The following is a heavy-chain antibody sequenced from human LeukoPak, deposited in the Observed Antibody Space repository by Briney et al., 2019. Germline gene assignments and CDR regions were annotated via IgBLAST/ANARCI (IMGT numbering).Heavy chain of an antibody. Sequence: GGSLRLSCAVSGFTFSSYSMNWVRQAPGKGLEWVANMKQDGSQKYYVDSVKGRFTISRDNVQNSLYLQMNSLRAEDTAVYYCARGDYFASGSYSDSWGQGILVTVSS. CDR2: MKQDGSQK. D-gene: IGHD3-10*01. V-gene: IGHV3-7*01. CDR3: ARGDYFASGSYSDS. CDR1: GFTFSSYS. J-gene: IGHJ4*02.